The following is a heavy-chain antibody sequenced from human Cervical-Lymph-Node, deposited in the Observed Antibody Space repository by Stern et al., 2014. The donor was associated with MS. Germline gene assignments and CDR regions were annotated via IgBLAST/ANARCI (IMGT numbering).Heavy chain of an antibody. D-gene: IGHD5-12*01. V-gene: IGHV3-9*01. CDR3: AKGPYPGIVATVYFDS. J-gene: IGHJ4*02. CDR1: GFIFDDYG. CDR2: ISWNSGSI. Sequence: EVQLVESGGGLVQPGRSLRLSCAASGFIFDDYGMHWVRQAPGKGLEWVSGISWNSGSIGYADSVRGRFTISRDNAKNSLHLLMNSLQTEDTALYFCAKGPYPGIVATVYFDSWGQGTLVTVSS.